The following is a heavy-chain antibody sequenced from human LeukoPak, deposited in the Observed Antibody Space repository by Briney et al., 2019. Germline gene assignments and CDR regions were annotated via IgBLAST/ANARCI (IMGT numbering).Heavy chain of an antibody. J-gene: IGHJ4*02. CDR2: INPNSGGT. V-gene: IGHV1-2*02. Sequence: ASVKVSCKASGYTFTGYYMHWVRQAPGQGLEWMGWINPNSGGTNYAQEFQGRVTMTRDTSISTAYMELSRLRSDDTAVYYCARIESIRYCSSTGCYSDYWGQGTLVTVSS. D-gene: IGHD2-2*01. CDR3: ARIESIRYCSSTGCYSDY. CDR1: GYTFTGYY.